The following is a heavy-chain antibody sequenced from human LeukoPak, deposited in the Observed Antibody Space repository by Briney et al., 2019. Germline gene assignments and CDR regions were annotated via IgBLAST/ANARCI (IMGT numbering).Heavy chain of an antibody. CDR1: GFNFTAYW. V-gene: IGHV5-51*01. J-gene: IGHJ5*01. D-gene: IGHD3-22*01. CDR2: SHPINSDT. CDR3: ARHQYYYDSSGNYGWFDS. Sequence: GESLKISCKGSGFNFTAYWIAWVRQMPGKGLEWMGISHPINSDTKFSPSFQGQVTISADKSSSTAYLQWNSLKASDTAMYYCARHQYYYDSSGNYGWFDSWGQGTLVTVSS.